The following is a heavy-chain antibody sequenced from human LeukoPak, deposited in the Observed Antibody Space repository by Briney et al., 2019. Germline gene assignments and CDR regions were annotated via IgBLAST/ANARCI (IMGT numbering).Heavy chain of an antibody. CDR3: AKGIDSSGYYFDY. CDR1: GFTFSSYA. V-gene: IGHV3-23*01. J-gene: IGHJ4*02. D-gene: IGHD3-22*01. CDR2: ISGSGGST. Sequence: GSLRLSCAASGFTFSSYAMSWVRQAPEKGLEWVSAISGSGGSTYYADSVKGRFTISRDNSKNTLYLQMNSLRAEDTAVYYCAKGIDSSGYYFDYWGQGTLVTVSS.